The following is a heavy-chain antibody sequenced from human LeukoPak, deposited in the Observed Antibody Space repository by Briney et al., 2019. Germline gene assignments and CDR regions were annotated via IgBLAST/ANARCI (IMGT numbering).Heavy chain of an antibody. CDR2: IRSKANSYAT. CDR1: GFTFSGSA. Sequence: GGSLRLSCAASGFTFSGSAMHWVRQASGKGLEWVGRIRSKANSYATAYAASVKGRFTISRDDSKNTAYLQMNSLKTEDTAVYYCVRGGAYSRSWGRGTLVTVSS. J-gene: IGHJ5*02. CDR3: VRGGAYSRS. D-gene: IGHD4-11*01. V-gene: IGHV3-73*01.